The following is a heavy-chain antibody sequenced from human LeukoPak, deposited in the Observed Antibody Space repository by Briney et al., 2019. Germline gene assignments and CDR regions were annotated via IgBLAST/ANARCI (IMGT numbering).Heavy chain of an antibody. Sequence: ASVKVSCKASGDTFTGYYMHCVRQAPGQRLGWMGWINPNSGGTNYPQKFHGRVTMTRDTSISTAYIELSRLRSDDTAVYYSAGTPLGSYYYGMDVWGQGTTVTVSS. D-gene: IGHD2-15*01. CDR3: AGTPLGSYYYGMDV. CDR2: INPNSGGT. CDR1: GDTFTGYY. J-gene: IGHJ6*02. V-gene: IGHV1-2*02.